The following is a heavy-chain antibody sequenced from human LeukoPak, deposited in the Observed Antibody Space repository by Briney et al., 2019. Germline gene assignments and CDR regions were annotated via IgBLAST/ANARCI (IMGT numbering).Heavy chain of an antibody. CDR1: GYTFTGYY. V-gene: IGHV1-2*02. CDR3: ARDLRHDFWSGYLDY. CDR2: INPNSGGT. J-gene: IGHJ4*02. D-gene: IGHD3-3*01. Sequence: ASVKVSCKASGYTFTGYYMHWVRQAPGQGLEWMGWINPNSGGTNYAQKFQGRVTMTRDTSISTAYMELSRLRSDDTAVYYCARDLRHDFWSGYLDYWGQGTLVTVSS.